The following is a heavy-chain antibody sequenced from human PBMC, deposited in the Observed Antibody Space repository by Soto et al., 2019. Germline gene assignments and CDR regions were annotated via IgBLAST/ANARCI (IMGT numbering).Heavy chain of an antibody. V-gene: IGHV3-30*18. CDR3: AKGLWFGELPFDAFDI. CDR1: GFTFSNYG. D-gene: IGHD3-10*01. CDR2: ISYDGSNK. J-gene: IGHJ3*02. Sequence: QVQLVESGGGVVQPGRSLRLSCAASGFTFSNYGMHWVRQAPGKGLEWVAVISYDGSNKYYADSVKGRFTISRDNSKNTLYLHMNSLRAEDTAVYYCAKGLWFGELPFDAFDIWGQGTMVTVSS.